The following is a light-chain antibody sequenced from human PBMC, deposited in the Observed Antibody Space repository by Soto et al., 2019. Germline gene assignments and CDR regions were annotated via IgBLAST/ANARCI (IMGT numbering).Light chain of an antibody. CDR2: SND. CDR1: TSNIGSNT. V-gene: IGLV1-44*01. J-gene: IGLJ2*01. CDR3: VSWDDSLRGVV. Sequence: QLVLTQPPSASGTPGQRITISCSGSTSNIGSNTVNFYQQVPGSAPKLLIHSNDQRHSGVPDRFSGSKSGTSASLAISGLQPEDEADYYCVSWDDSLRGVVFGGGTKVTVL.